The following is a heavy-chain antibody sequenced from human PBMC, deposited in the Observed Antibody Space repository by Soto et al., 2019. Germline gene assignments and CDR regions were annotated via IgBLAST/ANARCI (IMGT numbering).Heavy chain of an antibody. CDR2: ISGSGGST. V-gene: IGHV3-23*01. J-gene: IGHJ6*03. CDR1: GFTFSSYA. CDR3: AKDGYSSSWSPPPPYMDV. D-gene: IGHD6-13*01. Sequence: GGSLRLSCAASGFTFSSYAMSWVRQAPGKGLEWVSAISGSGGSTYYADSVKGRFTISRDNSKNTLYLQMNSLRAEDTAVYYCAKDGYSSSWSPPPPYMDVWGKGTTVTVSS.